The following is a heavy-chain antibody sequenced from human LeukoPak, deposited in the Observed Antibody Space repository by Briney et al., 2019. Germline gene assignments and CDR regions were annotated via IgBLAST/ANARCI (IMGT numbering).Heavy chain of an antibody. CDR2: IFTSGIT. Sequence: SETLSLTCTVSGGSISIYYWNWIRQPAGKGLEWIGRIFTSGITNYNPSLKSRVTMSVDTSKNQFSLKLSSVTAADTAVYYCARNRHYDLGMDVWGKGTTVTVSS. V-gene: IGHV4-4*07. CDR3: ARNRHYDLGMDV. CDR1: GGSISIYY. D-gene: IGHD3-3*01. J-gene: IGHJ6*04.